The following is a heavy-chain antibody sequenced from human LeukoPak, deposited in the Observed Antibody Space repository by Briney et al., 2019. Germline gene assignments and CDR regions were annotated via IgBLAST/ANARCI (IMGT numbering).Heavy chain of an antibody. CDR1: GGSFSGYY. V-gene: IGHV4-59*10. J-gene: IGHJ4*02. CDR3: ARDYGGNPGIY. Sequence: SETLSLTCAVYGGSFSGYYWSWIRQPAGKGLEWIGHIYTSGSTNYNPSLKSRVTMSIDTSRHQFSLRLSSVTAADTAVYYCARDYGGNPGIYWGQGTLVTVSS. D-gene: IGHD4-23*01. CDR2: IYTSGST.